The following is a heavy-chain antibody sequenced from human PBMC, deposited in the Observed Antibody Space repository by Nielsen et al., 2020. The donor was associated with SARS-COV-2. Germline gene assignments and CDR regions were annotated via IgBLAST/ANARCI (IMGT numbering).Heavy chain of an antibody. V-gene: IGHV3-23*03. Sequence: GESLKISCAASGFTFSSYAMSWVRQAPGKGLEWVSVIYSGGSSTYYADSVKGRLTISRDNSKDTLYLQMNSLRAEDTAVYYCAKSRYSYGNYFDYWGQGTLVTVSS. J-gene: IGHJ4*02. CDR1: GFTFSSYA. CDR2: IYSGGSST. D-gene: IGHD5-18*01. CDR3: AKSRYSYGNYFDY.